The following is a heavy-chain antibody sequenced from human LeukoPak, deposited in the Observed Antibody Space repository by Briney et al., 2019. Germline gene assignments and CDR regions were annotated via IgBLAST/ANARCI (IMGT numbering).Heavy chain of an antibody. CDR2: IYHSGST. D-gene: IGHD6-6*01. J-gene: IGHJ4*02. CDR1: RGSISSGADY. Sequence: SQILSLTCTLSRGSISSGADYCSWIRQHPGKGLEWLGYIYHSGSTYYNPSLESRISISFDTAQNQFSLKLSSVTASHMSVVYRERSISSPRLDYWGQGTLVTVSS. CDR3: ERSISSPRLDY. V-gene: IGHV4-31*03.